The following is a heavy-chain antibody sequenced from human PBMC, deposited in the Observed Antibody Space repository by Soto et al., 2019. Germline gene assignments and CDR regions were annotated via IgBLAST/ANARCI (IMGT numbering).Heavy chain of an antibody. Sequence: ASVKVSCKASGYTFTSYAMHWVRQAPGQRLEWMGWINAGNGNTKYSQKFQGRVTITRDTSASTAYMELSSLRSEDTAVYYCAREPISHWNCYYYGMDVWGQGTTVTVSS. V-gene: IGHV1-3*01. J-gene: IGHJ6*02. CDR3: AREPISHWNCYYYGMDV. CDR1: GYTFTSYA. CDR2: INAGNGNT. D-gene: IGHD1-1*01.